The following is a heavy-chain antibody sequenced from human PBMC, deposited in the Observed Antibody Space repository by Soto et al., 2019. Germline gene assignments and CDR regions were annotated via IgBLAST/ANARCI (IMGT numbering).Heavy chain of an antibody. V-gene: IGHV1-3*01. Sequence: GASVKVSCKASGYTFTSYAMHWVRQAPGQRLEWMRWIDAGNGNTNYAQKLQGRVTMTTDTSTSTAYMELRSLRSDDTAVYYFAGDVRYYDILTGYRHYGMDVWGQGTTVTVS. D-gene: IGHD3-9*01. J-gene: IGHJ6*02. CDR3: AGDVRYYDILTGYRHYGMDV. CDR2: IDAGNGNT. CDR1: GYTFTSYA.